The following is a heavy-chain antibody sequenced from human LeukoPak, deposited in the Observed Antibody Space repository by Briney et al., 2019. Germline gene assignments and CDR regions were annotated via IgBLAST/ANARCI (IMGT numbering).Heavy chain of an antibody. CDR3: ARTRDSSSFDY. J-gene: IGHJ4*02. V-gene: IGHV1-69*04. Sequence: ASVKVSCKASGGTFSSYAISWVRQAPGQGLEWMGRIIPILGIANYAQKFQGRVTITADKSTSTAYMELSSLRSEDTAVYYCARTRDSSSFDYWGQGTLVTVSS. D-gene: IGHD6-13*01. CDR2: IIPILGIA. CDR1: GGTFSSYA.